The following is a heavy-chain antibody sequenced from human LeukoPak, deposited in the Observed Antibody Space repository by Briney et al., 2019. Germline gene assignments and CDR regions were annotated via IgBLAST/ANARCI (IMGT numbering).Heavy chain of an antibody. D-gene: IGHD6-13*01. CDR1: GFTFSTYA. J-gene: IGHJ4*02. V-gene: IGHV3-23*01. Sequence: PGGSLRLSCTASGFTFSTYAMHWVRQAPGKGLEWVSAISAGGGTTYYADSVKGRFTISRDNSKNTLYLQMNSLRAEDTAEYYCAKGAQGNSWYLFDYWGQGTLVTVSS. CDR3: AKGAQGNSWYLFDY. CDR2: ISAGGGTT.